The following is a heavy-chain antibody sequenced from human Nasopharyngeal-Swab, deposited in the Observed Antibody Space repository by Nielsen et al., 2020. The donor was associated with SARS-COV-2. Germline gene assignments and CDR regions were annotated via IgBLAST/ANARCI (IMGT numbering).Heavy chain of an antibody. D-gene: IGHD6-13*01. CDR2: IYHSGST. Sequence: SETLSLTCTVSGGSISSYYWNWIRQPPGKGLEWSGYIYHSGSTNYNPSLRSRVTISVDTSKTQFSLKLSSVTAADTAVYYCVREAAAATQLLDFWGQGTLVTVSS. CDR1: GGSISSYY. CDR3: VREAAAATQLLDF. J-gene: IGHJ4*02. V-gene: IGHV4-59*12.